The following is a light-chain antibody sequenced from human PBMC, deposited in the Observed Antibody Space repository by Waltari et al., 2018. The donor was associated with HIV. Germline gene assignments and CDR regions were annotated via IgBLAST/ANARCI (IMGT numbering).Light chain of an antibody. CDR2: WAS. J-gene: IGKJ1*01. Sequence: DIVMTQSPVSLSVSLGERATINYKSSQSVLPRSNNKEYLAWYQQKPGQPPELLIYWASNRASGVPDRFSGSGSGTDFTLTISRVQAEDVAVYYCQQYYSTPWTFGQGTRVEIK. CDR3: QQYYSTPWT. V-gene: IGKV4-1*01. CDR1: QSVLPRSNNKEY.